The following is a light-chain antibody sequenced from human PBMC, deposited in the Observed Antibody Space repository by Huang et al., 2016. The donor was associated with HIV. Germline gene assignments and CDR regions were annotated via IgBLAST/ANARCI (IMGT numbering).Light chain of an antibody. CDR2: WAS. V-gene: IGKV4-1*01. CDR1: QSVYSSSTSKDY. J-gene: IGKJ1*01. CDR3: QQYYSSPQT. Sequence: DIIMTQSPDSLAVSLGERATLNCRSSQSVYSSSTSKDYMAWFQQKPGQSPRLSLFWASTRECGVPDRFSGSGSGTHFTLTIANLEAEDAAIYYCQQYYSSPQTFGQGTRVEVK.